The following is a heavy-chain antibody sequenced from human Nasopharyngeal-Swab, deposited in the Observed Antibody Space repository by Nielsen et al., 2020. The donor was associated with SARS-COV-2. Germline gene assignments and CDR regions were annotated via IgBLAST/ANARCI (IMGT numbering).Heavy chain of an antibody. V-gene: IGHV3-69-1*01. CDR3: ARGTIVGYCSGGSCLRDGMDV. Sequence: WIRQPPGKGLQWISYITSGNSVQYADSVRGRFTISRDNAKNSLYLQMNSLRAEDTAVYYCARGTIVGYCSGGSCLRDGMDVWGQGTTVTVSS. CDR2: ITSGNSV. D-gene: IGHD2-15*01. J-gene: IGHJ6*02.